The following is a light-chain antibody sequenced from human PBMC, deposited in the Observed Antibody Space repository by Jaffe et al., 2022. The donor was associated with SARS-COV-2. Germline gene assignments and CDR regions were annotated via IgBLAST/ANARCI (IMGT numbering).Light chain of an antibody. CDR1: QSVSSTY. J-gene: IGKJ1*01. CDR2: SAS. Sequence: ETVLTQSPGTLSLSPGERATLSCRASQSVSSTYLAWYQQKPGKAPRLLIYSASSRATGVPDRFSGSGSGTEFSLTISRLEPEDFAVYYCQQYNTSPRTFGQGTRVEIK. V-gene: IGKV3-20*01. CDR3: QQYNTSPRT.